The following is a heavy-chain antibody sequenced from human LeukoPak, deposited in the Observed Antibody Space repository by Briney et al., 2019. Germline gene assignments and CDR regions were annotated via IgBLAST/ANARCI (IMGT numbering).Heavy chain of an antibody. J-gene: IGHJ4*02. CDR1: GYSFTSYW. CDR2: IYPGDSDT. CDR3: ASGGYYYDSSGYPPRY. D-gene: IGHD3-22*01. V-gene: IGHV5-51*01. Sequence: GESLQISCKGSGYSFTSYWIGWVRQMPGKGLEWMGIIYPGDSDTRYSPSFQGQVTISADKSISTAYLQWSSLKASDTAMYYCASGGYYYDSSGYPPRYWGQGTLVTVSS.